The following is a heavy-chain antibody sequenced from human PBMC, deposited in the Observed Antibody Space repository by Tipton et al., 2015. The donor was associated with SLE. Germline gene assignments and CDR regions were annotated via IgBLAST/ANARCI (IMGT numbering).Heavy chain of an antibody. CDR3: ARPQTEQQLPMGGHWFDP. J-gene: IGHJ5*02. D-gene: IGHD6-13*01. CDR2: INPNTGTT. V-gene: IGHV1-2*02. Sequence: QLVQSGAEVKKPGSSVKVSCKASGYTFTDYYMHWVRQAPGQGLEWMGWINPNTGTTNYAQKFQGRVTVTRDTSISPAYMELSRLTSDDMAVYYCARPQTEQQLPMGGHWFDPWGQGTLVTVSS. CDR1: GYTFTDYY.